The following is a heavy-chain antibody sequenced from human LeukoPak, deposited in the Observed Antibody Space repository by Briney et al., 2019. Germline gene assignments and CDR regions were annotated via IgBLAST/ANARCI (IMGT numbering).Heavy chain of an antibody. Sequence: ASVKVSCKASGYTFTKNGITWVRQAPGQGLEWMGWISAYNGNTNYAQKLQGRVTMTTDTSTSTAYMELRSLRSDDTAVYYCARVLLWFGAHHNWFDPWGQGTLVTVSS. D-gene: IGHD3-10*01. CDR1: GYTFTKNG. CDR2: ISAYNGNT. V-gene: IGHV1-18*01. CDR3: ARVLLWFGAHHNWFDP. J-gene: IGHJ5*02.